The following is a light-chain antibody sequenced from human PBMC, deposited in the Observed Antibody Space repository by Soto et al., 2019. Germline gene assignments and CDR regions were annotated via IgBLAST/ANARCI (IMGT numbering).Light chain of an antibody. Sequence: QSALTQPASVSGSPGQSITISCTGTSSDVGAYDFVSWYQHSPGKAPKLVTFDVTHRPPGISDRFSGSKSANTASLIISGLQAEDEADYYCCSYAGNTLVVFGGGTKLTVL. CDR1: SSDVGAYDF. CDR3: CSYAGNTLVV. J-gene: IGLJ2*01. V-gene: IGLV2-14*01. CDR2: DVT.